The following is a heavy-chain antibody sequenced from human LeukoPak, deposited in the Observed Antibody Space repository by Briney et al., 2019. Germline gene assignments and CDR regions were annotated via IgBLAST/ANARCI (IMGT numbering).Heavy chain of an antibody. D-gene: IGHD1-26*01. CDR3: AKAGSGSYLSWFDP. CDR2: ILYDGDNK. V-gene: IGHV3-30*18. Sequence: PGGSLRLSCAASGFTFSSYGMHWVRQAPGKGLEWVAVILYDGDNKYYADSVQGRFTTSRDNSKNTLYLQMNSLRAEDTAVYYCAKAGSGSYLSWFDPWGQGTLVTVSS. J-gene: IGHJ5*02. CDR1: GFTFSSYG.